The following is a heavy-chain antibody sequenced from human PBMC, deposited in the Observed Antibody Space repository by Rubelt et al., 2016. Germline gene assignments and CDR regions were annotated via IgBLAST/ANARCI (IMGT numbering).Heavy chain of an antibody. CDR1: GFTFSSYA. CDR3: AGESSGLGYFDY. Sequence: EVQLLESGGGLVQPGGSLRLSCAASGFTFSSYAMSWVRQAPGKGLEWVSAISGSGGSTYYADSVKGRFTISRDNAKNSLYLQMNSLRAEDTAVYYVAGESSGLGYFDYWGQGTLVTVSS. V-gene: IGHV3-23*01. CDR2: ISGSGGST. J-gene: IGHJ4*02. D-gene: IGHD6-19*01.